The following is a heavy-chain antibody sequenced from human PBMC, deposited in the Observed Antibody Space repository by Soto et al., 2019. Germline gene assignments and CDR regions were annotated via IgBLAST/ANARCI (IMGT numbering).Heavy chain of an antibody. CDR1: GFTFSNYW. J-gene: IGHJ3*02. D-gene: IGHD1-26*01. CDR2: VKSDGSTT. Sequence: EVQLVESGGGLVEPGGSLRLSCAASGFTFSNYWMHWVRQAPGKGLVWVSRVKSDGSTTDYADSVKGRFTIYRDNAKNTLYLQMNSLRAEDTAVYYCIRSYKYAFDIWGQGTMVTVSS. CDR3: IRSYKYAFDI. V-gene: IGHV3-74*01.